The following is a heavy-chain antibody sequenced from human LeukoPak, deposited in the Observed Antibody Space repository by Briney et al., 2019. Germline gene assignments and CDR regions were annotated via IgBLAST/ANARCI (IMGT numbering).Heavy chain of an antibody. D-gene: IGHD4-17*01. Sequence: PGGSLRLSCAASGFTFSDYYMSWIRQAPGKGLEWVSYISSSGSTIYYADSVKGRFTISRDNAENSLYLQMNSLRAEDTAVYYCAREATVSQGAFDIWGQGTMVTVSS. J-gene: IGHJ3*02. CDR1: GFTFSDYY. CDR2: ISSSGSTI. V-gene: IGHV3-11*01. CDR3: AREATVSQGAFDI.